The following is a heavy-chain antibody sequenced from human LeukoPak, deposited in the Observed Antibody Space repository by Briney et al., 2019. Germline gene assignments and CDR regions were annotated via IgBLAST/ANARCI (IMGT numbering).Heavy chain of an antibody. Sequence: GGSLRLSCAASGFTVRSNYMSWVRQAPGKGLEGVSVIYSGGSTYYADSVKGRFTISRDNSKNTLYLQMNALRAEDTAVYYCARSPGSYYFDYWGQGTLVTVSS. V-gene: IGHV3-66*01. CDR1: GFTVRSNY. J-gene: IGHJ4*02. CDR2: IYSGGST. CDR3: ARSPGSYYFDY.